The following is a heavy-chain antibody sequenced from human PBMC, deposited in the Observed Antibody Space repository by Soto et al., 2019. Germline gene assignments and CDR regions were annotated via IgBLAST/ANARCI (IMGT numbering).Heavy chain of an antibody. CDR2: INNDGTSR. CDR1: GFIFSSYW. CDR3: ARGVEGSGYFDL. D-gene: IGHD1-1*01. V-gene: IGHV3-74*01. J-gene: IGHJ2*01. Sequence: EVQLVESGGGSVQPGGSLRLSCAASGFIFSSYWMHWVRQVPGKGLVWVSRINNDGTSRSYADSVKGRFTISRDNARNTLYLQMNSLRAEDTAVYYCARGVEGSGYFDLWGRGTLVTVSS.